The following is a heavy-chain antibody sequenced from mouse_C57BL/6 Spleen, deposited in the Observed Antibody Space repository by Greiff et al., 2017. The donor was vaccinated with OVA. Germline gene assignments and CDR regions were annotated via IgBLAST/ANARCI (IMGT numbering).Heavy chain of an antibody. CDR3: ARLDYSNYLYYFDY. CDR2: ISYDGSN. J-gene: IGHJ2*01. Sequence: EVKLVESGPGLVKPSQSLSLTCSVTGYSITSGYYWNWIRQFPGNKLEWMGYISYDGSNNYNPSLKNRISITRDTSKNQFFLKLNSVTTEYTATYYCARLDYSNYLYYFDYWGQGTTLTVSS. D-gene: IGHD2-5*01. CDR1: GYSITSGYY. V-gene: IGHV3-6*01.